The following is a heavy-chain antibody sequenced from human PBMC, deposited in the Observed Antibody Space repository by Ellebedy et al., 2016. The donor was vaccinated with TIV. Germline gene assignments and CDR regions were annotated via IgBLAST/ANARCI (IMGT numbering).Heavy chain of an antibody. D-gene: IGHD3-10*01. Sequence: GESLKISCAASGFTFSTYGMHWVRQAPGKGLEWVAFMSYDGRNKYYGDSVMGRFTISRDNSNNTLYLQMNSLRTEDTVLYYCAKDIGFYGSGSHYWGQGTLVTVSS. CDR3: AKDIGFYGSGSHY. J-gene: IGHJ4*02. CDR1: GFTFSTYG. CDR2: MSYDGRNK. V-gene: IGHV3-30*18.